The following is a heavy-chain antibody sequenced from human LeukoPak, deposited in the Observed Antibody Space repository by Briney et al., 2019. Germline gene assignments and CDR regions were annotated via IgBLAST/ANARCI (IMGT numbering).Heavy chain of an antibody. J-gene: IGHJ6*02. CDR3: ARDRGYCSSTSCQYSYGMDV. CDR2: IWYDGSNK. D-gene: IGHD2-2*01. CDR1: GFTFSSYG. V-gene: IGHV3-33*01. Sequence: GRSLRLFCAASGFTFSSYGMHWVRQAPGKGLEGVAVIWYDGSNKYYADAVKGRFTISRDNSKNTLYLQMNSLRAEDTAVYYCARDRGYCSSTSCQYSYGMDVWGQGTTVTVSS.